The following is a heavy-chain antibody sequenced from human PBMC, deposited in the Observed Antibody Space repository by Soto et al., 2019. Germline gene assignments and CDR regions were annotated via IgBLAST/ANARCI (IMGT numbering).Heavy chain of an antibody. V-gene: IGHV4-61*01. CDR1: GGSVNSANYY. CDR2: IFYSGNSGST. Sequence: QVQLQESGPGLVKPSETLSLTCTVSGGSVNSANYYWSWIRQPPGKRLQWIGYIFYSGNSGSTNYNPTLESRITISVDTSKNHFSLKLSSVTAADAALYYCARVGSSGYYGWFDLWGQGTLVTVSS. CDR3: ARVGSSGYYGWFDL. J-gene: IGHJ5*02. D-gene: IGHD3-22*01.